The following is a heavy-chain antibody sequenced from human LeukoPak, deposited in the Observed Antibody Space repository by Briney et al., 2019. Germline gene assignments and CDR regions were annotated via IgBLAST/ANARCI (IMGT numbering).Heavy chain of an antibody. CDR1: GFTFSSYA. V-gene: IGHV3-30*18. J-gene: IGHJ6*02. CDR3: AKSLHPYYYGMDV. Sequence: GRSLRLSCAASGFTFSSYAMHWVRQAPGKGLEWVAVISYDGSNKYYADSVKGRFTISRDNSKNTLYLQMNSLRAEDTAVYYCAKSLHPYYYGMDVWGQGTTVTVSS. CDR2: ISYDGSNK.